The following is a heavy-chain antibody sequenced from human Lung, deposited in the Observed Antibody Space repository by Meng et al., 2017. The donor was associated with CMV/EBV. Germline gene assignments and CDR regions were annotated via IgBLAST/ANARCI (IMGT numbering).Heavy chain of an antibody. D-gene: IGHD6-19*01. Sequence: QVQLQESGPGLVKPAGTLSLTCAVSGGSISSSNWWSWVRQPPGKGLEWIGEIYHSGSTNYNPSLKSRVTISVDKSKNQFSLKLSSVTAADTAVYYCASFPPPGKQWLVTDYWGQGTLVTVSS. V-gene: IGHV4-4*02. J-gene: IGHJ4*02. CDR3: ASFPPPGKQWLVTDY. CDR2: IYHSGST. CDR1: GGSISSSNW.